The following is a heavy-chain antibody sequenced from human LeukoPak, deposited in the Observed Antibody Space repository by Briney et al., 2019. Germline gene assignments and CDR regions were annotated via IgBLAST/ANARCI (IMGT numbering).Heavy chain of an antibody. J-gene: IGHJ4*02. CDR3: ARVLFGQLWYEFDY. Sequence: ASVKVSCKASGYTFTGYYMHWVRQAPGQGLEWMGWMNPNSGNTGYAQKFQGRVTMTRNTSISTAYMELSSLRSEDTAVYYCARVLFGQLWYEFDYWGQGTLVTVSS. CDR2: MNPNSGNT. CDR1: GYTFTGYY. V-gene: IGHV1-8*02. D-gene: IGHD5-18*01.